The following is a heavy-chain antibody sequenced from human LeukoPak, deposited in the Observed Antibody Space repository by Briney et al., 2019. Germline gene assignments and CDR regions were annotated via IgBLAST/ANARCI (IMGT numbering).Heavy chain of an antibody. CDR3: ARDRFGELLPDL. CDR2: IYYSGST. J-gene: IGHJ2*01. Sequence: SETLSLTCTVSGGSISSGGYYWSWIRQHPGKGLEWIGYIYYSGSTYYNPSLKSRVTISVDTSKNQFSLKLSSVTAADTAVYYCARDRFGELLPDLWGRGTLVTVSS. D-gene: IGHD3-10*01. CDR1: GGSISSGGYY. V-gene: IGHV4-31*03.